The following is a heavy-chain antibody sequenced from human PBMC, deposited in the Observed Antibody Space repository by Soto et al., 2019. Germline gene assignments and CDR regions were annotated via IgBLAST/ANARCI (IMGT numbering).Heavy chain of an antibody. CDR1: GYTFTSYY. D-gene: IGHD4-17*01. CDR2: INPSGGST. V-gene: IGHV1-46*01. CDR3: ARVGMTSNAFDI. Sequence: QVQLVQSGAEVKKPGASVKVSCKASGYTFTSYYMHWVRQAPGQGLEWMGIINPSGGSTNYGQKIQGRVTMTRDTSTSTVYMELSSLRAEDTAVYYCARVGMTSNAFDIWGQGTMVTVSS. J-gene: IGHJ3*02.